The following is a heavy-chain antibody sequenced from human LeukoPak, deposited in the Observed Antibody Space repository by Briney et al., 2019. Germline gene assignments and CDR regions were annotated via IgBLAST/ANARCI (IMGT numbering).Heavy chain of an antibody. CDR3: ARLSQCYGDYVFDY. CDR2: IYYSGST. D-gene: IGHD4-17*01. J-gene: IGHJ4*02. Sequence: SETLSLTCTVSGGSISSSSYYWGWIRQPPGRGLEWIGSIYYSGSTYYNPSLKSRVTISVDTSKNQFSLKLSSVTAADTAVYYCARLSQCYGDYVFDYWGQGTLVTVSS. CDR1: GGSISSSSYY. V-gene: IGHV4-39*01.